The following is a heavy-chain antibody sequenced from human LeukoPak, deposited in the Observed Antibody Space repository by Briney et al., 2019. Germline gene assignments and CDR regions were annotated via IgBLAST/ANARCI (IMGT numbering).Heavy chain of an antibody. D-gene: IGHD4-17*01. J-gene: IGHJ6*02. CDR2: IYYRGST. CDR3: ARLAVIPKSVTGIGWYYGMDV. CDR1: GGSISSGVYY. Sequence: PSETLSLTCTVSGGSISSGVYYWSWIRPPPGKGLEWIGHIYYRGSTNYHPPLKSRVPISVEASRNQFSLKLSSVTAADTAVYYCARLAVIPKSVTGIGWYYGMDVWGQGTTVNVSS. V-gene: IGHV4-61*08.